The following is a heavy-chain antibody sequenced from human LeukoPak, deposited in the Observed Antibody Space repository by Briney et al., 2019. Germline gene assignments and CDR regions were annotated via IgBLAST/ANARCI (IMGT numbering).Heavy chain of an antibody. J-gene: IGHJ4*02. V-gene: IGHV1-8*03. Sequence: ASVKVSCKASGYTFTSYDINWVRQATGQGLEWMGWMNPNSGNTGYAQKFQGRVTITRNTSISTAYTELSSLRSEDTAVYYCARGSLRYQLLTDYWGQGTLVTVSS. D-gene: IGHD2-2*01. CDR2: MNPNSGNT. CDR1: GYTFTSYD. CDR3: ARGSLRYQLLTDY.